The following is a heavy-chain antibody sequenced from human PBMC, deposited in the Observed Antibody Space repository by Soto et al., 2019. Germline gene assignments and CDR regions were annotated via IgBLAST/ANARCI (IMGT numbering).Heavy chain of an antibody. D-gene: IGHD2-21*01. Sequence: GGSLRLSCAASGFTFDDYAMHWVRQAPGKGLEWVSGISWNSGSIGYADSVKGRFTISRDNAKNSLYLQMNSLRAEDTALYYCAKGGDHYYYYMDVWGKGTTVTVSS. J-gene: IGHJ6*03. CDR2: ISWNSGSI. V-gene: IGHV3-9*01. CDR3: AKGGDHYYYYMDV. CDR1: GFTFDDYA.